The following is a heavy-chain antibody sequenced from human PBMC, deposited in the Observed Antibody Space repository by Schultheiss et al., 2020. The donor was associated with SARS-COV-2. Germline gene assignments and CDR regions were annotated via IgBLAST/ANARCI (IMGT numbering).Heavy chain of an antibody. J-gene: IGHJ6*02. V-gene: IGHV1-2*06. CDR3: ARDMFERLVRHGMDV. D-gene: IGHD6-13*01. Sequence: ASVKVSCKASGYTFTGYYMHWVRQAPGQGLEWMGRINPNSGGTNYAQKFQGRVTITADESTSTAYMKLSSLRSEDTAVYYCARDMFERLVRHGMDVWGQGTTVTVSS. CDR1: GYTFTGYY. CDR2: INPNSGGT.